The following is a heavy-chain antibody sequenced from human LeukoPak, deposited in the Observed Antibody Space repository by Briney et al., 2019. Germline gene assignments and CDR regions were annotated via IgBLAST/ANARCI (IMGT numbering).Heavy chain of an antibody. J-gene: IGHJ3*02. D-gene: IGHD3-10*01. CDR3: AKARTSDYYGSGRKAFDI. V-gene: IGHV3-9*01. CDR2: ISWNSGSI. Sequence: GGSLRLSCAASGFTFDDYAMHWVRQAPGKGLGWVSGISWNSGSIGYADSVKGRFTISRDNAKNSLYLQMNSLRAEDTALYYCAKARTSDYYGSGRKAFDIWGQGTMVTVSS. CDR1: GFTFDDYA.